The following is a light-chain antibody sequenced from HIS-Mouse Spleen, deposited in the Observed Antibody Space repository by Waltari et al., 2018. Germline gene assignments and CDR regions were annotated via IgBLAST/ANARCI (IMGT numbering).Light chain of an antibody. CDR3: NSRDSSGNHVV. CDR1: SLRSYY. V-gene: IGLV3-19*01. CDR2: GKN. Sequence: SSELTQDPAVSVALGQTVRITCQGDSLRSYYASWYQQKPGQATVLVIYGKNNRPSRIPDRFSGSSSGKTASLTITGAQAEDEADYYCNSRDSSGNHVVFGGATKLTVL. J-gene: IGLJ2*01.